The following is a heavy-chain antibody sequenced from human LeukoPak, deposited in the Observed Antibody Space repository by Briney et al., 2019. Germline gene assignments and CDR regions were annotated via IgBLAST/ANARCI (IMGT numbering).Heavy chain of an antibody. J-gene: IGHJ6*02. V-gene: IGHV4-4*07. CDR2: IYTSGST. Sequence: PSETLSLTCTVSGGSISSYYWSWIRQPAGKGLEWIGRIYTSGSTNYNPSLKSRVTMSVDTSKNQFSLKLSSVTAADTAVYYCARVVGYCSGGSCSHYYYGMDVWGQGTTVTVSS. CDR1: GGSISSYY. D-gene: IGHD2-15*01. CDR3: ARVVGYCSGGSCSHYYYGMDV.